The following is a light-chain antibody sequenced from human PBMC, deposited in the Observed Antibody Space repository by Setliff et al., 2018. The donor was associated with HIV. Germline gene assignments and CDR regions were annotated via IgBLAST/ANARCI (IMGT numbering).Light chain of an antibody. Sequence: QSVLTQPASVSGSPGQSITISCTGTSSDIGRYNYVSWYQQYPGKGPTLVIFDVSERPSGVSNSFSGSKSGNTASLIISGLQPDDEADYYCCSYARGSTYVFGSGTKVTVL. CDR1: SSDIGRYNY. CDR2: DVS. CDR3: CSYARGSTYV. J-gene: IGLJ1*01. V-gene: IGLV2-14*03.